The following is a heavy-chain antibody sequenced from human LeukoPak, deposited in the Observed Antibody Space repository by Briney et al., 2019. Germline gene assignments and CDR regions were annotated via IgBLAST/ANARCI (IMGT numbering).Heavy chain of an antibody. CDR2: IYHSGST. CDR3: ARSKCGSTSCYGGNWFDP. Sequence: SETLSLTCAVPGYSISTGYYWGWIRQPPGKGLEWIGTIYHSGSTYYNPSLKSRVTISVDTSKNQFSLKLSSVTAAGTALYYCARSKCGSTSCYGGNWFDPWGQGTLVTVSS. V-gene: IGHV4-38-2*01. CDR1: GYSISTGYY. D-gene: IGHD2-2*01. J-gene: IGHJ5*02.